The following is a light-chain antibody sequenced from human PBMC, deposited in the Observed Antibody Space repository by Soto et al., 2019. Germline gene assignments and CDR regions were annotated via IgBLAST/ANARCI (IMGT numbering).Light chain of an antibody. CDR1: QSISDL. V-gene: IGKV1-5*03. CDR2: KAS. Sequence: DIQMTQSPSTLSAFVGDRVTITCRASQSISDLLAWYQQKPGKAPKLLIYKASTLKSGVPSRFSGSVSGIEYTLTISRLQPDDFATYYCQHYNGYWTFGQGTKVEIK. J-gene: IGKJ1*01. CDR3: QHYNGYWT.